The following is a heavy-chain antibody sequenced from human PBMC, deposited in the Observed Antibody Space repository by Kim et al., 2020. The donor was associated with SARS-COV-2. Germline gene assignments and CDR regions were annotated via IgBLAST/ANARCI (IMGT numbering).Heavy chain of an antibody. J-gene: IGHJ4*02. D-gene: IGHD1-26*01. CDR3: ARDWEGNGSYNFDY. V-gene: IGHV3-21*01. Sequence: GGSLRLSCAASGFTFSSYSMNWVRQAPGKGLEWVSSISSSSSYIYYADSVKGRFTISRDNAKNSLYLQMNSLRAEDTAVYYCARDWEGNGSYNFDYWGQGTLVTVSS. CDR2: ISSSSSYI. CDR1: GFTFSSYS.